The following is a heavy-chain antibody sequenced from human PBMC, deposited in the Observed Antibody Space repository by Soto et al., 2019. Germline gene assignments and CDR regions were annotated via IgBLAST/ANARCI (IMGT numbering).Heavy chain of an antibody. CDR1: GASITRGGFH. D-gene: IGHD3-10*02. CDR3: AIRCSGDTFVY. V-gene: IGHV4-39*02. CDR2: LYSGST. Sequence: QLQLQESGPGLVKPSETLSLTCAVTGASITRGGFHWGGIRQSPGQGLEWIGSLYSGSTYYDPSLKSRVTISADTSKNDVSLWLTSVTAADTAVYYWAIRCSGDTFVYGGQGTLVTVSS. J-gene: IGHJ4*02.